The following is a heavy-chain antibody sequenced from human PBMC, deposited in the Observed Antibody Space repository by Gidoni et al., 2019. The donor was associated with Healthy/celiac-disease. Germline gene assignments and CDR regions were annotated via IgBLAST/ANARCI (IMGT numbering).Heavy chain of an antibody. CDR3: ARVSLSGFGLRYYFDY. J-gene: IGHJ4*02. Sequence: QVQLQESGPGLVKPSETLSLTCTVSGGSISSYYWSWIRQPPGKGLEWIGYIYYSGSTNYNPSLKSRVTISVDTSKNQFSLKLSSVTAADTAVYYCARVSLSGFGLRYYFDYWGQGTLVTVSS. CDR1: GGSISSYY. V-gene: IGHV4-59*01. D-gene: IGHD2-15*01. CDR2: IYYSGST.